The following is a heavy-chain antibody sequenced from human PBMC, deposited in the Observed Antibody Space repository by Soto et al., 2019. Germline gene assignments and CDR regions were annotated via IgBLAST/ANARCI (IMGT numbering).Heavy chain of an antibody. V-gene: IGHV3-48*04. CDR1: GFTFSSYS. CDR2: ISSSGSTI. D-gene: IGHD5-12*01. CDR3: ARDMEEMATITLFPQLIYYGMDV. Sequence: PGGSLRLSCAASGFTFSSYSMNWVRQAPGKGLEWVSSISSSGSTIYYADSVKGRFTISRDNAKNSQYLQMNSLRAEDTAVYYCARDMEEMATITLFPQLIYYGMDVWGQGTTVTVSS. J-gene: IGHJ6*02.